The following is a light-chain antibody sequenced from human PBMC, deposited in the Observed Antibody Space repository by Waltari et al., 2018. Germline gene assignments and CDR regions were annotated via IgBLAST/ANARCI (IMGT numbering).Light chain of an antibody. V-gene: IGKV1-12*01. CDR3: QQANSFPYT. CDR1: QGISRW. Sequence: QMTQSPASLSASVGDRVTITCRASQGISRWLAWYQQKPGKAPNLLMYAASSFQSGVPSRFSGSGSGTDFTLTISSLQPEDSAIYYCQQANSFPYTFGQGTKVEIK. J-gene: IGKJ2*01. CDR2: AAS.